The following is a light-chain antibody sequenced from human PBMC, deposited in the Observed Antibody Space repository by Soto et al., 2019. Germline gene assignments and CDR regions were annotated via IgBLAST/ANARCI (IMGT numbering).Light chain of an antibody. CDR2: DVT. V-gene: IGLV2-14*01. CDR3: SSYTSSTTLSI. Sequence: QSVLTQPASVSGSPGQSITISCTGTSSDIGGYNYVSWYQQHPGNAPKLIIYDVTNRPSGVSNRFSGSKSGDTASLTISGLLADDEADYYCSSYTSSTTLSIFGGGTKLTVL. J-gene: IGLJ2*01. CDR1: SSDIGGYNY.